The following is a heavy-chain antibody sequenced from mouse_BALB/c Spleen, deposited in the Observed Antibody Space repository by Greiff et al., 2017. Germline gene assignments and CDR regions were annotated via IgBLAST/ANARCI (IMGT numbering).Heavy chain of an antibody. CDR1: GFSLTGYG. V-gene: IGHV2-6-7*01. J-gene: IGHJ4*01. Sequence: VKLMESGPGLVAPSQSLSLTCTVSGFSLTGYGVTWVRQPPGKGLEWLGMIWGDGSTDYNSALKSRLSISKDNSKSQVFLKINSLQTDDTARYYCARDNDYDDGGHYYAMDYWGQGTSVTVSS. D-gene: IGHD2-4*01. CDR3: ARDNDYDDGGHYYAMDY. CDR2: IWGDGST.